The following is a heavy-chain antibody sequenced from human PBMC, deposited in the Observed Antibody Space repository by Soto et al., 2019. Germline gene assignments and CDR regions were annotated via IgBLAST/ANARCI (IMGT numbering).Heavy chain of an antibody. Sequence: GGSLRLSCAASGFTFSSYAMHWVRQAPGKGLEWVAVISYDGSNKYYADSVKGRFTISRDNSKNSLYLQMNSLRAEDTAVYYWASPPYYYDSSGPPAYWGQGTLVTVSS. CDR3: ASPPYYYDSSGPPAY. CDR2: ISYDGSNK. V-gene: IGHV3-30-3*01. CDR1: GFTFSSYA. J-gene: IGHJ4*02. D-gene: IGHD3-22*01.